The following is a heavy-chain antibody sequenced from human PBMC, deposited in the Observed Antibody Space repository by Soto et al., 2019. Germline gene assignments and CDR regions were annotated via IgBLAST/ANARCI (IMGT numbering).Heavy chain of an antibody. V-gene: IGHV1-3*01. J-gene: IGHJ6*02. CDR2: INAGNGNT. CDR3: ARQGSGTYYYYYGMDV. D-gene: IGHD6-19*01. CDR1: GYTFTSYA. Sequence: ASVKVSCKASGYTFTSYAMHWVRQAPGQRLEWMGWINAGNGNTKYSQKFQGRVTITRDTSASTAYMELSSLRSEDTAVYYCARQGSGTYYYYYGMDVWGQGTTVTISS.